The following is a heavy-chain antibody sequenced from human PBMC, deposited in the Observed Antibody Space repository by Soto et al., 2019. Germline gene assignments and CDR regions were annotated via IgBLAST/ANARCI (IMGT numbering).Heavy chain of an antibody. CDR1: GSTFSDHY. Sequence: PGGSLRLSCAASGSTFSDHYMDWVRQAPGKGLEWVGRIRNRPNSYTTQYAASVKGRFAVLRDDSENLVYLQMNDLKTEDTAVYYCVRNSGGASYFDSWGQGAQLTXSS. V-gene: IGHV3-72*01. CDR2: IRNRPNSYTT. CDR3: VRNSGGASYFDS. J-gene: IGHJ4*02. D-gene: IGHD3-10*01.